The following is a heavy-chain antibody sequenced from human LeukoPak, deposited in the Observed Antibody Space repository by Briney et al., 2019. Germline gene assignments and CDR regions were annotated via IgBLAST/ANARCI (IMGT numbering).Heavy chain of an antibody. V-gene: IGHV3-23*01. D-gene: IGHD3-9*01. CDR2: ISGSGGST. Sequence: GGSLRLSCAASRFTFSSYAMSWVRQAPGKGLEWVSAISGSGGSTYYADSVKGRFTISRDNSKNTLYLQMNSLRAEDTAVYYCAKSSYDILTGHDYWGQGTLVTVSS. CDR1: RFTFSSYA. CDR3: AKSSYDILTGHDY. J-gene: IGHJ4*02.